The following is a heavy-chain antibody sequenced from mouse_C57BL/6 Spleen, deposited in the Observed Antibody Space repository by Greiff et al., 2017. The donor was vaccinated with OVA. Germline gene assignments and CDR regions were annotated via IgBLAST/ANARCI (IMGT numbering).Heavy chain of an antibody. D-gene: IGHD4-1*01. CDR2: INPGSGGT. V-gene: IGHV1-54*01. CDR3: ARGSNWVLDWYFDV. J-gene: IGHJ1*03. CDR1: GYAFTNYL. Sequence: VQLQQSGAELVRPGTSVKVSCKASGYAFTNYLIEWVKQRPGQGLEWIGVINPGSGGTNYNEKFKGKATLTADKSSSTAYMQLSSLTSEDSAVYFCARGSNWVLDWYFDVWGTGTTVTVSS.